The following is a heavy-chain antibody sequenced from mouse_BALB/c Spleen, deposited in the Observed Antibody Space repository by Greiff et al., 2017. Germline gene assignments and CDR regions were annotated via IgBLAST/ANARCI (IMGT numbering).Heavy chain of an antibody. CDR2: ISSGGSYT. CDR3: AREVLYYGYDQFAY. V-gene: IGHV5-9-4*01. J-gene: IGHJ3*01. D-gene: IGHD2-2*01. Sequence: EVKLMESGGGLVKPGGSLKLSCAASGFTFSSYAMSWVRQSPEKRLEWVAEISSGGSYTYYPDTVTGRFTISRDNAKNTLYLEMSSLRSEDTAMYYCAREVLYYGYDQFAYWGQGTLVTVSA. CDR1: GFTFSSYA.